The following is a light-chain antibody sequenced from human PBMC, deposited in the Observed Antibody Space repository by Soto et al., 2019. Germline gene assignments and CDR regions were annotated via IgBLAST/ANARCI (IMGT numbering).Light chain of an antibody. CDR2: GAF. Sequence: EIVMTQSPATLSVSPGETATLSCRASQSVSYNLAWYQQKPGQGPRLLIYGAFARDTRIPARFSGSASGTEFILTISELQCEDFAIYYCQQYKNWPPLTFGGGTKVEIK. J-gene: IGKJ4*01. CDR1: QSVSYN. V-gene: IGKV3-15*01. CDR3: QQYKNWPPLT.